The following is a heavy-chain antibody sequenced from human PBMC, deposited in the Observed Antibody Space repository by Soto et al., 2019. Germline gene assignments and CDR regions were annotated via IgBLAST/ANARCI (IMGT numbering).Heavy chain of an antibody. CDR1: GGSISSGGYS. J-gene: IGHJ5*02. V-gene: IGHV4-30-2*01. CDR3: ARFEGGWFDP. D-gene: IGHD3-16*01. CDR2: IYHSGST. Sequence: QLQLQESGSGLVKPSQTLSLTCAVSGGSISSGGYSWSWIRQPPGKGLEWIGYIYHSGSTYYNPALKSRVTIAVDRSKNQFSLKLSSVTAADTAVYCCARFEGGWFDPWGQGTLVTVSS.